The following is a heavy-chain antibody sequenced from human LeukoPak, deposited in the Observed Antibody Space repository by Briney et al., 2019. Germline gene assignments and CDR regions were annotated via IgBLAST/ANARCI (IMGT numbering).Heavy chain of an antibody. V-gene: IGHV4-59*08. J-gene: IGHJ5*02. CDR1: GVSISNYY. Sequence: SETLSLTCTVSGVSISNYYWNWIRQPPGKGLEWVGHISYSGGTKYNPSLQSRVTISIDTSKNQFSLNLSSVTAADTAVYYCARRVIMSAAGVPDTWLDPWGQGILVTVSS. CDR2: ISYSGGT. D-gene: IGHD2-8*01. CDR3: ARRVIMSAAGVPDTWLDP.